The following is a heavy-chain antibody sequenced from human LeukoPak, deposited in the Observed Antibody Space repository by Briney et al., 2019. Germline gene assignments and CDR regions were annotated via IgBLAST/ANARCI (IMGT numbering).Heavy chain of an antibody. CDR2: IYYSGST. CDR3: ASDGPAPWSGYYARFNWFDP. V-gene: IGHV4-39*07. J-gene: IGHJ5*02. Sequence: SETLSLTCTVSGGSISSSSYYWGWIRQPPGKGLEWIGSIYYSGSTYYNPSLKSRVTISVDTSKNQFSLKLSSVTAADTAVYYCASDGPAPWSGYYARFNWFDPWGQGTLVTVSS. CDR1: GGSISSSSYY. D-gene: IGHD3-3*01.